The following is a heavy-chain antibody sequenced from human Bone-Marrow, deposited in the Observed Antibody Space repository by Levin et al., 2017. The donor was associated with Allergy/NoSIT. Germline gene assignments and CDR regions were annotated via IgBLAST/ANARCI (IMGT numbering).Heavy chain of an antibody. D-gene: IGHD3-10*01. CDR3: ASSVFHYYGSGSYKA. CDR1: GGSFSGYY. Sequence: SQTLSLTCAVYGGSFSGYYWSWIRQPPGKGLEWIGEINHSGSTNYNPSLKSRVTISVDTSKNQFSLKLSSVTAADTAVYYCASSVFHYYGSGSYKAWGQGTLVTVSS. V-gene: IGHV4-34*01. CDR2: INHSGST. J-gene: IGHJ4*02.